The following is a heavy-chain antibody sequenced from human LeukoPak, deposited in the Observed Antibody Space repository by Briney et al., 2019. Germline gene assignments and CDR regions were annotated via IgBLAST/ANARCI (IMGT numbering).Heavy chain of an antibody. CDR2: INYSGGT. J-gene: IGHJ4*02. CDR3: ASHYYDSSGYYVFDY. V-gene: IGHV4-59*12. CDR1: GGPISSYY. Sequence: SETLSLTCTVSGGPISSYYWSWIRQPPGKGLEWIGYINYSGGTNYNPSLKSRVTISVDTSKNQFSLKLSSVTAADTAVYYCASHYYDSSGYYVFDYWGQGTLVTVSS. D-gene: IGHD3-22*01.